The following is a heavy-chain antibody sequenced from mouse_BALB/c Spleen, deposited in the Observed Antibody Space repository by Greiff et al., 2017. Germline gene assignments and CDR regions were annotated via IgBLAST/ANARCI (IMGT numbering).Heavy chain of an antibody. J-gene: IGHJ3*01. CDR2: IRSKSNNYAT. CDR3: VRPYYRYDWFAY. CDR1: GFTFNTYA. Sequence: EVHLVESGGGLVQPKGSLKLSCAASGFTFNTYAMNWVRQAPGKGLEWVARIRSKSNNYATYYADSVKDRFTISRDDSQSMLYLQMNNLKTEDTAMYYCVRPYYRYDWFAYWGQGTLVTVSA. V-gene: IGHV10-1*02. D-gene: IGHD2-14*01.